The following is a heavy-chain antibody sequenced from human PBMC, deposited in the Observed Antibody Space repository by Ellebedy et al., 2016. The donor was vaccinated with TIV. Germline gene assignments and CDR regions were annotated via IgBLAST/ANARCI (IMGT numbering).Heavy chain of an antibody. CDR2: ISYDGSNK. V-gene: IGHV3-30*18. Sequence: GESLKISCAASGFTFSRYGMHWVRQAPRKGLEWVAVISYDGSNKDYADSVKGRFTISRDNSKNTLFLQMNSLRAEDTAVYYCVKGGGIAVAATFDPWGQGTLVTVSS. CDR3: VKGGGIAVAATFDP. J-gene: IGHJ5*02. D-gene: IGHD6-19*01. CDR1: GFTFSRYG.